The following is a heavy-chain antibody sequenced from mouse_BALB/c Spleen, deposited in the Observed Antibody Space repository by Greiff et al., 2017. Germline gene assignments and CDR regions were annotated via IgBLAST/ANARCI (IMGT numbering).Heavy chain of an antibody. CDR2: IYPGNSDT. CDR1: GYTFTSYW. V-gene: IGHV1-5*01. J-gene: IGHJ3*01. Sequence: VQLQQSGTVLARPGASVKMSCKASGYTFTSYWMHWVKPRPGQGLEWIGAIYPGNSDTSYNQKFKGKAKLTAVTSTSTAYMELSSLTNEDSAVYYCTRSDDGYYWFAYWGQGTLVTGSA. D-gene: IGHD2-3*01. CDR3: TRSDDGYYWFAY.